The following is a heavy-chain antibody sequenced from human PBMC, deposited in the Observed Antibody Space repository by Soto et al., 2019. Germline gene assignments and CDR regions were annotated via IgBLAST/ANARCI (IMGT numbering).Heavy chain of an antibody. CDR1: GFTFSSYA. V-gene: IGHV3-23*01. D-gene: IGHD3-22*01. CDR2: ISGSGGST. CDR3: AKDLSSSYYDSSGYIFDY. J-gene: IGHJ4*02. Sequence: PGGSLRLSCAASGFTFSSYAMSWVRQAPGKGLEWVSAISGSGGSTYYADSVKGRFTISRDNSKNTLYLQMNSLRAEDTAVYYCAKDLSSSYYDSSGYIFDYWGQGTLVTVSS.